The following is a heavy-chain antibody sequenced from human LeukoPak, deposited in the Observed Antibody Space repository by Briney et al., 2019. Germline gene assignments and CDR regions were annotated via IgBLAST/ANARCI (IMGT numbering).Heavy chain of an antibody. CDR2: ISGSGGTT. Sequence: GGSLRLSCAASGFTFSSYGMSWVRQAPGKGLEWVSAISGSGGTTYYADSVKGRFTISRDNAKNSLYLQMNSLRSEDMAVYYCARGGYSSSPDFDYWGQGTLVTVSS. V-gene: IGHV3-23*01. CDR1: GFTFSSYG. J-gene: IGHJ4*02. D-gene: IGHD6-6*01. CDR3: ARGGYSSSPDFDY.